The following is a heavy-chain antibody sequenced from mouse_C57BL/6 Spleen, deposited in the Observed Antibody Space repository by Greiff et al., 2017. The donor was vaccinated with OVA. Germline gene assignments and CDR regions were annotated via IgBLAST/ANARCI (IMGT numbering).Heavy chain of an antibody. J-gene: IGHJ1*03. CDR2: INPNNGGT. D-gene: IGHD2-1*01. Sequence: EVQLQQSGPELVKPGASVKIPCKASGYTFTDYNMDWVKQSHGKSLEWIGDINPNNGGTIYNQKFKGKATLTVDKSSSTAYMELRSLTSEDTAVYYCARGEKYGNYPYWYFDVWGTGTTVTVSS. CDR1: GYTFTDYN. V-gene: IGHV1-18*01. CDR3: ARGEKYGNYPYWYFDV.